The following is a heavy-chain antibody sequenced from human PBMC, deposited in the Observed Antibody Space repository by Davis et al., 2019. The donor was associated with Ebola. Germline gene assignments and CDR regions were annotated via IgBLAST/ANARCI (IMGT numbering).Heavy chain of an antibody. CDR3: ARDREWSYHRHFDY. CDR1: GFTFSSYW. Sequence: GESLKISCAASGFTFSSYWMSWVRQAPGKGLEWVANIKQDGSEKYYVDSVKGRFTISRVNAKNSLYLQMNSLRAEDTAVYYCARDREWSYHRHFDYWGQGTLVTVSS. CDR2: IKQDGSEK. V-gene: IGHV3-7*03. D-gene: IGHD1-26*01. J-gene: IGHJ4*02.